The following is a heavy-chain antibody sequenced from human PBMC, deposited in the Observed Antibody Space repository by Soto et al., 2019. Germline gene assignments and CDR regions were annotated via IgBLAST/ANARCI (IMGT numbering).Heavy chain of an antibody. CDR3: ARERWAPVIVVVPAAYYGMDV. J-gene: IGHJ6*02. D-gene: IGHD2-2*01. Sequence: GGSLRLSCAASGFTFSSYEMNWVRQAPGKGLEWVSYISSSGSTIYYADSVKGRFTISRDNAKNSLYLQMNSLRAEDTAVYYCARERWAPVIVVVPAAYYGMDVWGQGTTVTVSS. CDR2: ISSSGSTI. CDR1: GFTFSSYE. V-gene: IGHV3-48*03.